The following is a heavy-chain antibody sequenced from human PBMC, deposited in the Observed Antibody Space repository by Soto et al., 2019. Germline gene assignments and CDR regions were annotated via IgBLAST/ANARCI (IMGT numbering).Heavy chain of an antibody. CDR2: ISGSGGST. J-gene: IGHJ4*02. D-gene: IGHD3-3*01. V-gene: IGHV3-23*01. CDR1: GFTFSSYA. CDR3: AKARGIEYYDFWSRYYYGD. Sequence: GGSMRLSCAASGFTFSSYAMSWVRQAPGKGLEWVSAISGSGGSTYYADSVKGRFTISRDNSKNTLYLQMNSLRAEDTAVYYGAKARGIEYYDFWSRYYYGDCGQGTLVTV.